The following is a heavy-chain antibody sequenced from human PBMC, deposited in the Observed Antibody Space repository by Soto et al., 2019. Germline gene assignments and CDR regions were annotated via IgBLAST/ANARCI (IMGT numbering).Heavy chain of an antibody. CDR2: IYSSGST. Sequence: SETLSLTCTVSGGSISSGDYYWSWIRQPPGKGLEWIGYIYSSGSTYYNPSLKSRVTISVDTSKNQFSLKLSSVTAADTAVCDCAGAQQLADAFDIWGKGTMVTVSS. CDR3: AGAQQLADAFDI. D-gene: IGHD6-13*01. V-gene: IGHV4-30-4*01. J-gene: IGHJ3*02. CDR1: GGSISSGDYY.